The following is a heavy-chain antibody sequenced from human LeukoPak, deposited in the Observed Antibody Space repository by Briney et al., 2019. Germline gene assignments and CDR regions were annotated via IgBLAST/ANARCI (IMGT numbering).Heavy chain of an antibody. CDR1: GYTFTGYY. J-gene: IGHJ4*02. Sequence: VASVQVSCKASGYTFTGYYMHWVRQAPGQGLEWMGWINPDSGVTNYAQKFQGRVTMTSDTSISTAYMELSRLRSDDTAVYYCAREGSSGFYWGQGTLVTVSS. CDR3: AREGSSGFY. V-gene: IGHV1-2*02. D-gene: IGHD6-19*01. CDR2: INPDSGVT.